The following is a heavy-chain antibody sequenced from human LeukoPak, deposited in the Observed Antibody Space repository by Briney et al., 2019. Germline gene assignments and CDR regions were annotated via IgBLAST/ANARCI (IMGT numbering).Heavy chain of an antibody. CDR2: ISGSGGST. CDR3: AKDIIVVVTANDAFDI. CDR1: GFTCSSYS. J-gene: IGHJ3*02. D-gene: IGHD2-21*02. Sequence: PGGSLRLSCAASGFTCSSYSMNLVRQAPGKVLEWVSTISGSGGSTYYADTVKGRFTISRDNSKNTLYLQMNSLRAEDTAVYYCAKDIIVVVTANDAFDIWGQGTMVTVSS. V-gene: IGHV3-23*01.